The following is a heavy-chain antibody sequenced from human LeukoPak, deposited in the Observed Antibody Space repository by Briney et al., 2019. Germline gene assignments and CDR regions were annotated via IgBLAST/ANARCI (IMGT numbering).Heavy chain of an antibody. D-gene: IGHD5-24*01. CDR2: IYTSGST. J-gene: IGHJ4*02. Sequence: PSETLSLTCTVSGGSISSGSYYWIWIRQPAGKGLEWIGRIYTSGSTNYNPSLKSRVTISVDTSKNQFSLKLSSVTAADTAVYYCARGRGVATITIDYWGQGTLVTVSS. CDR1: GGSISSGSYY. CDR3: ARGRGVATITIDY. V-gene: IGHV4-61*02.